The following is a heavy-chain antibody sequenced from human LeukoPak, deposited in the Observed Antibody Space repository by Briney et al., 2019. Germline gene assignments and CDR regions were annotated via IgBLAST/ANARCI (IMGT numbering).Heavy chain of an antibody. J-gene: IGHJ4*02. CDR2: INASGGST. D-gene: IGHD5-12*01. CDR1: GYTFTSYY. V-gene: IGHV1-46*01. CDR3: ARDIPLPDIVATAYPGYYFDY. Sequence: ASVKVSCKASGYTFTSYYMHWVRQAPGQGLEWMGIINASGGSTSYAQKFQGRVTMTRDMSTSTVYMELSSLRSEDTAVYYCARDIPLPDIVATAYPGYYFDYWGQGTLVTVSS.